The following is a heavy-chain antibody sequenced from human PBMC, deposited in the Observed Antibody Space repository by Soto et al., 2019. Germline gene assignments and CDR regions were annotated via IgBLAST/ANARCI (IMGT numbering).Heavy chain of an antibody. Sequence: GGSLRLSCAASGFTFSSYDMHWVRQATGKGLEWVSAIGTAGDTYYPGSVKGRFTISRENAKNSLYLQMNSLRAEDTAVYYCARDPGGDYYYGMDVWGQGTTVTVSS. V-gene: IGHV3-13*01. CDR3: ARDPGGDYYYGMDV. CDR2: IGTAGDT. J-gene: IGHJ6*02. D-gene: IGHD1-26*01. CDR1: GFTFSSYD.